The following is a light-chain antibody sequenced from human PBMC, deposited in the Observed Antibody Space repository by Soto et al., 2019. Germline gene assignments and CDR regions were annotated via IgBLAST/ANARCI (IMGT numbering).Light chain of an antibody. J-gene: IGLJ2*01. Sequence: QSALTQPASVSGSPGQSITISCTGTSSDVGGYNYVSWYQQHPGKAPKLMIYDVSNRPSGVSNRFSGSKSVNTAALTISGLKAEDEADYYCSSYTSSSTLVVFGGGTKVTVL. CDR1: SSDVGGYNY. CDR2: DVS. V-gene: IGLV2-14*01. CDR3: SSYTSSSTLVV.